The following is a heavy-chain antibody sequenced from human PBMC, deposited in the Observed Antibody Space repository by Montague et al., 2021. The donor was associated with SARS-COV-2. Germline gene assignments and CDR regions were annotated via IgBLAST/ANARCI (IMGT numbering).Heavy chain of an antibody. Sequence: TLSLTCTVSGGSISSSSYYWSWIRQHPGKGLEWIGYIYYSGSTYYNPSLKSRVTISVDTPKNQFSLKLSSVTAADTAVYYCARVKSMITFGGVIVLFDYWGQGTLVTVSS. CDR3: ARVKSMITFGGVIVLFDY. V-gene: IGHV4-31*03. CDR1: GGSISSSSYY. D-gene: IGHD3-16*02. J-gene: IGHJ4*02. CDR2: IYYSGST.